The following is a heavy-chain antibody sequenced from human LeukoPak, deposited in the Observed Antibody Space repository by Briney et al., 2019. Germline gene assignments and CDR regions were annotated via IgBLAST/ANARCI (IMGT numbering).Heavy chain of an antibody. Sequence: SETLSFTCTVSGGSISSYYWSWIRQPPGEGLEWIGNIYYSGSTSYNPSLKSRVTISLDTSKNQFSLKLSSVTAADTAVYYCASSAKGIAPLHALDYWGQGTLVTVSS. V-gene: IGHV4-59*08. CDR3: ASSAKGIAPLHALDY. CDR1: GGSISSYY. D-gene: IGHD6-13*01. J-gene: IGHJ4*02. CDR2: IYYSGST.